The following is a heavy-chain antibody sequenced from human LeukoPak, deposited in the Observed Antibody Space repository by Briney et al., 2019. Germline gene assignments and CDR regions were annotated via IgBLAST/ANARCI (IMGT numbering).Heavy chain of an antibody. CDR1: GYTFTSYD. V-gene: IGHV1-8*03. CDR3: ARGIYGSGSYYLPYYYSYYMDV. Sequence: ASVKVSCKASGYTFTSYDINWVRQATGQGLEWMGWMNPNSGNTGYAQKFQGRVTITRNTSISTAYMELSSLRSEDTAVYYCARGIYGSGSYYLPYYYSYYMDVWGKGTTVTVSS. D-gene: IGHD3-10*01. J-gene: IGHJ6*03. CDR2: MNPNSGNT.